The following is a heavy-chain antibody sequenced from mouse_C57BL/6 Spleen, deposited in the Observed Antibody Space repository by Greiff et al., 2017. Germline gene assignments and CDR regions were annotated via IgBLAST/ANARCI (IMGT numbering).Heavy chain of an antibody. V-gene: IGHV2-9-1*01. CDR2: IWTGGGT. CDR3: ARKGYGYDVDYFDY. J-gene: IGHJ2*01. D-gene: IGHD2-2*01. Sequence: HVPLKVSGLGVVAPSQSLSITCTVSGFSLTSYAISWVRQPPGKGLEWLGVIWTGGGTNYNSALKSRLSISKDNSKSQVFLKMNSLQTDDTARYXCARKGYGYDVDYFDYWGQGTTLTVSS. CDR1: GFSLTSYA.